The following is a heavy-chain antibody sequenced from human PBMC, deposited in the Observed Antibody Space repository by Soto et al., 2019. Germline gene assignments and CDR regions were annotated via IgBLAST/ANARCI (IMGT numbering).Heavy chain of an antibody. CDR3: ARDPGFGEPNYYYYYGMDV. CDR2: ISYDGSNK. Sequence: GGSLRLSCAASGFTFSSYAMHWVRQAPGKGLEWVAVISYDGSNKYYADSVKGRFTISRDNSKNTLYLQMNSLRAEDTAVYYCARDPGFGEPNYYYYYGMDVWGQGTTVTVSS. CDR1: GFTFSSYA. D-gene: IGHD3-10*01. J-gene: IGHJ6*02. V-gene: IGHV3-30-3*01.